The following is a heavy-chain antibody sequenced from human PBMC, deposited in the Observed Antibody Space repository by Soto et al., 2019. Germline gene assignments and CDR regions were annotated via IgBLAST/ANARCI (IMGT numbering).Heavy chain of an antibody. CDR3: AKDPPVGANRPYAFDI. CDR1: GFTFSSYA. V-gene: IGHV3-23*01. D-gene: IGHD1-26*01. Sequence: EVQLLESGGGLVQPGGSLRLSCAASGFTFSSYAMSWVRQAPGKGLEWVSAISGSGGSTYYADSVKGRFTISRDNSKNTLYLQMNSLRAEDTAVYYCAKDPPVGANRPYAFDIWGQGTMVTVSS. J-gene: IGHJ3*02. CDR2: ISGSGGST.